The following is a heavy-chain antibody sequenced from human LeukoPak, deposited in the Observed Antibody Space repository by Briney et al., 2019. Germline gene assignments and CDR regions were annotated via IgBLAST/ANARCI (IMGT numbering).Heavy chain of an antibody. CDR2: ISGSGGST. CDR3: ANLAAGIVEYFQH. D-gene: IGHD6-13*01. Sequence: QPGGSLRLSCAASGFTFSSYGMSWVRQAPGKGLEWVSAISGSGGSTYYADSVKGRFTISRDNSKNTLYLQMNSLRAEDTAVYYCANLAAGIVEYFQHWGQGTLVTVSS. J-gene: IGHJ1*01. V-gene: IGHV3-23*01. CDR1: GFTFSSYG.